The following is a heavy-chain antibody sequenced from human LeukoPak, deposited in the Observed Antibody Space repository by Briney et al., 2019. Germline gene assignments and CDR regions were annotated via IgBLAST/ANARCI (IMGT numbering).Heavy chain of an antibody. Sequence: SETLSLTCTVSGGSISSSSYYWGWIRQPPGKGLEWIGSIYYSGSTYYNPSLKSRVTISVDTSKNQFSLKLSSVTAADTAVYYCASVGYCSGGSCYSGDYWGQGTLVTVSS. D-gene: IGHD2-15*01. CDR1: GGSISSSSYY. J-gene: IGHJ4*02. CDR2: IYYSGST. CDR3: ASVGYCSGGSCYSGDY. V-gene: IGHV4-39*07.